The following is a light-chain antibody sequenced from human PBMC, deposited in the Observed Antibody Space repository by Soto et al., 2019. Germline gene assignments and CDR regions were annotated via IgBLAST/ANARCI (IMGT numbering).Light chain of an antibody. CDR2: GNS. V-gene: IGLV1-40*01. CDR3: PSYASSLSGL. Sequence: QSVLTQPPSVSGAPGQRVTISCTGSSSNIGAGYDVHWYQQLPGTAPKLLIYGNSNRPSGVPDRFSGSKSGTSASLAITGLQAEDEAAYYCPSYASSLSGLFGGGTQLTVL. CDR1: SSNIGAGYD. J-gene: IGLJ3*02.